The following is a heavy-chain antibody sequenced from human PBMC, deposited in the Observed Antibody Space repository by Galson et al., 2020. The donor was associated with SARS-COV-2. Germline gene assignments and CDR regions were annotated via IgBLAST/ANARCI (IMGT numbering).Heavy chain of an antibody. J-gene: IGHJ6*02. Sequence: GESLKISCAASGFTFSSYAMSWVRQAPGKGLEWVSGISGSGGNTYYADSVKGRFTISRDNSKNTLYLQMNSLKAEDTAVYYCAKWETRYYDILTGDYGIDYYYYYGMDVWGQGTTVTVSS. CDR2: ISGSGGNT. CDR1: GFTFSSYA. V-gene: IGHV3-23*01. D-gene: IGHD3-9*01. CDR3: AKWETRYYDILTGDYGIDYYYYYGMDV.